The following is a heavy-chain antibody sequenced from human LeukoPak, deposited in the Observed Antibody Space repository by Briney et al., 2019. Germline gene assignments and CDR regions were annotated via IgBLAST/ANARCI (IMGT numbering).Heavy chain of an antibody. D-gene: IGHD2-2*01. J-gene: IGHJ6*02. CDR3: ARAGRQCSSTSCYVYYYGMDV. CDR2: VNSDGSST. V-gene: IGHV3-74*01. Sequence: GGSLRLSCAASGFTLSSYWMHWVRQAPGKGLVWVSRVNSDGSSTNYAASVKGRFTISRDNAKNTLYLQMNSLRAEDTAVYYCARAGRQCSSTSCYVYYYGMDVWGQGTTVTVSS. CDR1: GFTLSSYW.